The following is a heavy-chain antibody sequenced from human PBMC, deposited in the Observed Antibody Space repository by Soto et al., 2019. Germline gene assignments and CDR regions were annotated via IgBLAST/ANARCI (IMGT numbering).Heavy chain of an antibody. D-gene: IGHD2-15*01. CDR3: TRDTPRTSFDL. V-gene: IGHV3-21*06. CDR1: GFIFRSYS. J-gene: IGHJ4*02. Sequence: GGSLRLSCAASGFIFRSYSMAWVRQAPGKGLEWLSYITSSSAYIYYADSVRGRFIISRDNAQNSVYLHVNNLRAEDTAVYYCTRDTPRTSFDLWGQGTLVTVSS. CDR2: ITSSSAYI.